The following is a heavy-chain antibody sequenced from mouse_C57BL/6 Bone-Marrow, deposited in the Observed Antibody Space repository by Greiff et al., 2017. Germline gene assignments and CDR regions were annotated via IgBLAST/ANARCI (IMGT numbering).Heavy chain of an antibody. CDR3: ARSGYYSNFYAMDY. CDR1: GYAFSSYW. Sequence: VQLQESGAELVKPGASVKISCKASGYAFSSYWMNWVKQRPGKGLEWIGQIYPGDGDTNYNGKFKGKATLTADKSSSTAYMQLSSLTSEDSAVYFCARSGYYSNFYAMDYWGQGTSVTVSS. D-gene: IGHD2-5*01. J-gene: IGHJ4*01. V-gene: IGHV1-80*01. CDR2: IYPGDGDT.